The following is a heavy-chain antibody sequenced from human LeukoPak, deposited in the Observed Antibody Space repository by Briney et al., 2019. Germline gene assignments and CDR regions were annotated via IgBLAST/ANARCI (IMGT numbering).Heavy chain of an antibody. CDR1: GYSFTSYG. Sequence: ASVKVSCKASGYSFTSYGISWVRQAPGQGLEWMGWVNGYNGKTNYVQNLQDRVTMTTDTSTSTAYMELSSLRSEDTAVYYCARDPSGYSYGYAFDIWGQGTMVTVSS. CDR3: ARDPSGYSYGYAFDI. J-gene: IGHJ3*02. D-gene: IGHD5-18*01. V-gene: IGHV1-18*01. CDR2: VNGYNGKT.